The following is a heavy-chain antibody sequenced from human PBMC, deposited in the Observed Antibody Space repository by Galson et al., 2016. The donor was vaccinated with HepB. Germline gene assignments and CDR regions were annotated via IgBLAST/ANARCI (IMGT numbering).Heavy chain of an antibody. Sequence: SLRLSCACSGFVFSAYGFNWIRQAPGKGLEWVSSISNAGSYRHYTDSVKGRFTISRDNDKHSLYLQMNSLRAEDTAVYYCARSGGTYSSSSYYFDSWGQGTLVAVSS. CDR3: ARSGGTYSSSSYYFDS. V-gene: IGHV3-21*01. D-gene: IGHD6-6*01. CDR2: ISNAGSYR. J-gene: IGHJ4*02. CDR1: GFVFSAYG.